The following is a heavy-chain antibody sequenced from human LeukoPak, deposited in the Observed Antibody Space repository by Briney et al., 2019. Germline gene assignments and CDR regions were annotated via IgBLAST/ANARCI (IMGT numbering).Heavy chain of an antibody. D-gene: IGHD6-19*01. CDR2: ISTSGSSK. J-gene: IGHJ3*02. V-gene: IGHV3-48*03. Sequence: PGGSLRLSCAASGFTFSSYEMNWVRQAPGKGLEWVSYISTSGSSKHYADSLKGRLTISRDNAKNSLYLQMNSLRGDDTAVYYCARCRYTSGWLDAFDIWGQGTMVTVSS. CDR3: ARCRYTSGWLDAFDI. CDR1: GFTFSSYE.